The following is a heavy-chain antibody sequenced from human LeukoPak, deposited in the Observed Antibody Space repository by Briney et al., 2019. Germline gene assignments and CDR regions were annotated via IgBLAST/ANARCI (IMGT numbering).Heavy chain of an antibody. V-gene: IGHV1-18*01. CDR1: GYTFTSYG. D-gene: IGHD1-26*01. Sequence: GASVKVSCKASGYTFTSYGISWVRQAPGQGLEWMGWISTYNGNTNYAQKPQGRVTMTTDTSTSTAYMELRSLRSDDTAIYYCARSGVGATSGNSDYWGQGTLVTVSS. J-gene: IGHJ4*02. CDR2: ISTYNGNT. CDR3: ARSGVGATSGNSDY.